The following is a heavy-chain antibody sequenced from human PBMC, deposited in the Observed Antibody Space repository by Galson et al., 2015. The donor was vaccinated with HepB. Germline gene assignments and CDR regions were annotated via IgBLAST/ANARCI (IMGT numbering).Heavy chain of an antibody. J-gene: IGHJ5*02. D-gene: IGHD6-13*01. CDR2: INHSGST. V-gene: IGHV4-34*01. Sequence: SETLSLTCAVYGGSFSGYYWSWIRQPPGKGLEWIGEINHSGSTDYNPSLKSRVTISVDTSKNQFSLKLSSVTAADTAVYYCARIKIAAAGTRTKQKQNGSWAAKKVAWFDPWGQGTLVTVSS. CDR1: GGSFSGYY. CDR3: ARIKIAAAGTRTKQKQNGSWAAKKVAWFDP.